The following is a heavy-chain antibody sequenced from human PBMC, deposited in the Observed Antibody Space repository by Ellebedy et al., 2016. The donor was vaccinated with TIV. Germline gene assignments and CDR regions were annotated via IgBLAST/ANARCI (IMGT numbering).Heavy chain of an antibody. CDR1: GFTFSSYV. J-gene: IGHJ4*01. D-gene: IGHD6-19*01. Sequence: GGSLRLSCAASGFTFSSYVMHWVRQAPGKGLEWVAIISDDGSNKYYADSVKGRFAISRDNSKNTLYVQMNSLRPDDTAVYFCERDPTESGGPYFDLWGHGTLVTVSS. CDR3: ERDPTESGGPYFDL. V-gene: IGHV3-30*09. CDR2: ISDDGSNK.